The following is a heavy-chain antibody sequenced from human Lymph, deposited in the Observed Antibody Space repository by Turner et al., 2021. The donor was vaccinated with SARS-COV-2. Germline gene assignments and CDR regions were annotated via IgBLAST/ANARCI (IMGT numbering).Heavy chain of an antibody. CDR2: IIPIFGTA. J-gene: IGHJ3*02. Sequence: QVQLVQSGAEVKKPGSSVKVSCKASGGTVSSYAISWVRQATGKGVDWMGVIIPIFGTANYAQKFQDGVTITADESPSTAYMELSSLRYEYTAVYDCARDTAVAGTLGAFDIWGQGTMVTVSS. D-gene: IGHD6-19*01. CDR3: ARDTAVAGTLGAFDI. V-gene: IGHV1-69*01. CDR1: GGTVSSYA.